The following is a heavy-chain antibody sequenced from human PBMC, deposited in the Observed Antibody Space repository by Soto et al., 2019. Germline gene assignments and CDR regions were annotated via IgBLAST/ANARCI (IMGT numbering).Heavy chain of an antibody. CDR2: IYYSGST. D-gene: IGHD6-19*01. CDR1: GGSISRYY. V-gene: IGHV4-59*01. CDR3: ARASEWRQLLVRGNLKYYYYMDV. Sequence: SETLSLTCTVSGGSISRYYWSWIRQPLGKGLEWIGYIYYSGSTNYNPSLKSRVTISVDTSKNQFSLKLSSVTAAETAVYYCARASEWRQLLVRGNLKYYYYMDVWGKGTTVTGSS. J-gene: IGHJ6*03.